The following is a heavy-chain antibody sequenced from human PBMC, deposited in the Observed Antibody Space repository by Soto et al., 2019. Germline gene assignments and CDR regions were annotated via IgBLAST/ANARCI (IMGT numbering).Heavy chain of an antibody. CDR2: IIPIFGTE. Sequence: QVQLVQSGAEVKKPGSSVRVSCKASGGTFSSYAISWVRQAPGQGLEWMGRIIPIFGTENYAQKFQGRVTITADESTSTVYMELSSLRSEDTAVYYCARDRITGSKYYYGMDVCGQGATITVSS. J-gene: IGHJ6*02. CDR3: ARDRITGSKYYYGMDV. CDR1: GGTFSSYA. D-gene: IGHD1-20*01. V-gene: IGHV1-69*18.